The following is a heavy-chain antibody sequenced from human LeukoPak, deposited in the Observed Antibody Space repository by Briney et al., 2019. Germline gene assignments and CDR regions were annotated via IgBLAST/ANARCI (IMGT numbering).Heavy chain of an antibody. CDR1: GGSISTYY. CDR3: ARVGTTIDP. Sequence: SETLSLTCTVSGGSISTYYWSWIRQPPGKVLEWIGYIYHTGSTSYSPSLKSRVTISVDTSKNQLPLRLNSVTAADTAVYYCARVGTTIDPWGQGILVTVS. V-gene: IGHV4-59*01. CDR2: IYHTGST. J-gene: IGHJ5*02. D-gene: IGHD7-27*01.